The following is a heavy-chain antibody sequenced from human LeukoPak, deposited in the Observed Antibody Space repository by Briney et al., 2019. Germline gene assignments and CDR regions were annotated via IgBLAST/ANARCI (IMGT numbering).Heavy chain of an antibody. D-gene: IGHD2/OR15-2a*01. V-gene: IGHV3-23*01. CDR2: ISGSGGRT. CDR3: ASKSLIFSFDY. Sequence: AGSLRLSCAASGLTFSSYGMNWVRQAPGKGMEWVAGISGSGGRTKYGDSVKGRFTISRDNSKNPLYLQMNSLRAEDTAVYYCASKSLIFSFDYWGQGTLVTVSS. J-gene: IGHJ4*02. CDR1: GLTFSSYG.